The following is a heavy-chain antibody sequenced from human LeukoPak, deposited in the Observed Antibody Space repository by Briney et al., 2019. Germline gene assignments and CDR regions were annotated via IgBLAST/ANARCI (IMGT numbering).Heavy chain of an antibody. CDR1: GFTFDDYA. J-gene: IGHJ4*02. CDR2: ISWNSGSI. D-gene: IGHD2-2*01. CDR3: AKASSTSPDYYFDY. Sequence: GGSLRLSCAASGFTFDDYAMHWVRHAPGKGLEWVSGISWNSGSIAYADSVKGRFTISRDNAKNSLYLQMNSLRAEDMALYYCAKASSTSPDYYFDYWGQGTLVTVSS. V-gene: IGHV3-9*03.